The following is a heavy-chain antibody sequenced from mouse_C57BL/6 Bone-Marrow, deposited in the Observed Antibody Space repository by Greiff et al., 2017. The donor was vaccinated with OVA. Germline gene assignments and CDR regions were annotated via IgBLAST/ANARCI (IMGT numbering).Heavy chain of an antibody. CDR1: GYTFTSYT. CDR2: INPSSGYT. CDR3: SRRSYFSWFAY. Sequence: VQLQQSGAELARPGASVKMSCKASGYTFTSYTMHWVKQRPGQGLEWIGYINPSSGYTKYNQKVKDQATLTADKSSSTSYMQLSSLTSEDAAVYYCSRRSYFSWFAYWGQGTLVTVSA. J-gene: IGHJ3*01. V-gene: IGHV1-4*01. D-gene: IGHD2-12*01.